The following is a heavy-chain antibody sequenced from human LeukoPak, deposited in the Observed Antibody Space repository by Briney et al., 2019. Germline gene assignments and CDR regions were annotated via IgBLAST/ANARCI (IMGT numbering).Heavy chain of an antibody. D-gene: IGHD2-21*02. CDR3: ARDLGLRGDYAYFQH. Sequence: PGRSLRLSCAASGFTFSGYAMHWVRQAPGKGLEWVAVISYDGSNKYYADSVKGRFTISRDNSKNTLYLQMNSLRAEDTAVYYCARDLGLRGDYAYFQHWGQGTLVTVSS. V-gene: IGHV3-30*04. CDR2: ISYDGSNK. CDR1: GFTFSGYA. J-gene: IGHJ1*01.